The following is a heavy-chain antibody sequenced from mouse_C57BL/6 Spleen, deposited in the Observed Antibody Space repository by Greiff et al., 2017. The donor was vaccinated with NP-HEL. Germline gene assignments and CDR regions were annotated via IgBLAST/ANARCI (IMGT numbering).Heavy chain of an antibody. V-gene: IGHV5-16*01. CDR2: INYDGSSS. CDR3: ARRGIYDGYNNLYFEV. J-gene: IGHJ1*03. D-gene: IGHD2-3*01. Sequence: DVHLVESEGGLVQPGSSMKLSCTASGFTFSDYYMAWVRQFPEKGLEWVANINYDGSSSYYLDSLKSRFIISRDNANNIRYLQMGSQKSEDTATYYCARRGIYDGYNNLYFEVWGTGSTVTVCS. CDR1: GFTFSDYY.